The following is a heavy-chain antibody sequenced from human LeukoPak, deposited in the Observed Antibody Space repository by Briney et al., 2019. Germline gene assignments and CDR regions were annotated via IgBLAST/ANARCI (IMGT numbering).Heavy chain of an antibody. CDR1: GYTFTSYD. Sequence: ASVKVSCKASGYTFTSYDINWVRQATGQGLEWMGWMSPNSGNTGYAQKFQGRVTMTRNTSISTAYMELSSLRSEDTAVYYCARGGFRGYGFSRKYYFDYWGQGTLVTVSS. CDR2: MSPNSGNT. CDR3: ARGGFRGYGFSRKYYFDY. J-gene: IGHJ4*02. V-gene: IGHV1-8*01. D-gene: IGHD5-12*01.